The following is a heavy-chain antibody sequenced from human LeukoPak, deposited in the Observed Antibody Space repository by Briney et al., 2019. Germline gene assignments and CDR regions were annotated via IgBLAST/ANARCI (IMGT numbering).Heavy chain of an antibody. V-gene: IGHV3-43*01. J-gene: IGHJ4*02. CDR1: GFTFDDYT. CDR2: ISWDGGST. CDR3: VKDLSRDSSGFDY. D-gene: IGHD6-19*01. Sequence: GGSLRLSCAASGFTFDDYTMHWVRQAPGKGLEWVSLISWDGGSTYYADSVKGRFTISRDNSKNSLYLQMNSLRTEDTALYYCVKDLSRDSSGFDYWGQGTLVTVSS.